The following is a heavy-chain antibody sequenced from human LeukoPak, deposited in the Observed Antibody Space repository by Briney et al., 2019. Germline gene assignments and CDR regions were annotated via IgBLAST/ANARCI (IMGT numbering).Heavy chain of an antibody. D-gene: IGHD3-10*01. V-gene: IGHV4-39*01. CDR3: ARISIHYYGSGRHRANWFDP. J-gene: IGHJ5*02. CDR2: IYYSGST. CDR1: GGSISSSSYY. Sequence: SETLSLTCTVSGGSISSSSYYWGWIRQPPAKGLEWIGSIYYSGSTYYNPSLKSRVAISVDTSKNQFSLKLSSVTAADTAVYYCARISIHYYGSGRHRANWFDPWGQGTLVTVSS.